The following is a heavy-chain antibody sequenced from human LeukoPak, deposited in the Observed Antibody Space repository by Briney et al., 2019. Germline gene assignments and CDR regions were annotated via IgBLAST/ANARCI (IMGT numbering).Heavy chain of an antibody. CDR3: ARAGVGYCTNGVCYTDDY. CDR1: GYTFSNYY. J-gene: IGHJ4*02. Sequence: ASVKVSCKASGYTFSNYYIHWVRQAPGQGLEWMARISPIGDSANYAQQFQGRVTMTTDVSTSTVYMELSSLRSEDTAVYYCARAGVGYCTNGVCYTDDYWGQGTLVTVSS. V-gene: IGHV1-69*05. CDR2: ISPIGDSA. D-gene: IGHD2-8*01.